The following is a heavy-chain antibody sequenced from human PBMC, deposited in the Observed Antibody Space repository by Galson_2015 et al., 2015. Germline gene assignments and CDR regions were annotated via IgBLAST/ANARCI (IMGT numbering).Heavy chain of an antibody. CDR1: GFTFSSYA. CDR2: ISGSGGST. J-gene: IGHJ4*02. CDR3: ATAGIAVADPRELDY. Sequence: SLRLSCAASGFTFSSYAMSWVRQAPGKGLGWVSAISGSGGSTYYADSVKGRFTISRDNSKNTLYLQMNSLRDEDTAVYYCATAGIAVADPRELDYWGQGTLVTVSS. D-gene: IGHD6-19*01. V-gene: IGHV3-23*01.